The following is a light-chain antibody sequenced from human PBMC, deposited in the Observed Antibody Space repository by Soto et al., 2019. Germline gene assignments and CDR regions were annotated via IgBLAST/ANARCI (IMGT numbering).Light chain of an antibody. CDR2: SNY. J-gene: IGLJ2*01. CDR1: SSNIGINA. CDR3: AAWDDSLNGPV. Sequence: QSVLTQSPSASGTPGQRVTISCSGSSSNIGINAVNWYQQLPGTAPKLLIYSNYERPSGVPDRFSGSKSGTSASLAINGLQSEDEADYYCAAWDDSLNGPVFGGGTKLTVL. V-gene: IGLV1-44*01.